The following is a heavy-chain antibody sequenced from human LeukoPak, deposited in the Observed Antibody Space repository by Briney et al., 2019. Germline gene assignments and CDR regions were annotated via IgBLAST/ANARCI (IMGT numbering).Heavy chain of an antibody. J-gene: IGHJ6*02. V-gene: IGHV3-48*01. CDR2: ISDSGRVT. Sequence: GGSLRLSCATSGFSFTIYSMNWVRQAPGKGLEWVSFISDSGRVTYYADSVKGRFTISRDTATNSLYLQMNSLRAEDTAVYYCGRDRRQIYYGVDVWGQGTTVTVSS. CDR3: GRDRRQIYYGVDV. CDR1: GFSFTIYS.